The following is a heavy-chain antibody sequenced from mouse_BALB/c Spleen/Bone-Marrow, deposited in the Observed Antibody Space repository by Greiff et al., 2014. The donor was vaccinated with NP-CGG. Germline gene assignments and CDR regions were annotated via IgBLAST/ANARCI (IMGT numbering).Heavy chain of an antibody. V-gene: IGHV1-18*01. Sequence: EVQLQQSGPELVKPGASVKISCKTSGYTFTEYTMHWVKQSHGKSLEWIGGVNPNNGGTIYNQKFKGKATLTVDKSSSTAYMELRSLTSEDSAVYYCARKDYGYNYVMDYWGQGTSVTASS. CDR2: VNPNNGGT. J-gene: IGHJ4*01. CDR1: GYTFTEYT. CDR3: ARKDYGYNYVMDY. D-gene: IGHD1-2*01.